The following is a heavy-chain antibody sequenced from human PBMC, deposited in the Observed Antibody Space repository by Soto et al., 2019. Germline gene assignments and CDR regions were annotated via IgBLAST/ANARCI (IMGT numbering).Heavy chain of an antibody. CDR3: AHSSSSRGYYYYGMDV. Sequence: SETLSLTCTVSGGSISSYYWSWIRQPPGKGLEWIGYIYYSGSTNYNPSLKSRVTISVDTSKNQFSLKLSSVTAADTAVYYCAHSSSSRGYYYYGMDVWGQGTTVTV. CDR1: GGSISSYY. CDR2: IYYSGST. V-gene: IGHV4-59*01. J-gene: IGHJ6*02. D-gene: IGHD6-6*01.